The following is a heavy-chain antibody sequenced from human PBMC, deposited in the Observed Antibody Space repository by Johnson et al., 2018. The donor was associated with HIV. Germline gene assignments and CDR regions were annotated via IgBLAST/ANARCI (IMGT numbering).Heavy chain of an antibody. CDR3: ATRKDILTGYDAFDI. Sequence: QVQLVESGGGVVQPGRSLRLSCAASGFTFSSYAMHWVHQAPGKGLEWVAVISYDGSNKYYADSVKGRFTISRDNSKNTLYLQMNSLRPEDTALYYCATRKDILTGYDAFDIWGQGTMVTVSS. CDR1: GFTFSSYA. V-gene: IGHV3-30-3*01. CDR2: ISYDGSNK. D-gene: IGHD3-9*01. J-gene: IGHJ3*02.